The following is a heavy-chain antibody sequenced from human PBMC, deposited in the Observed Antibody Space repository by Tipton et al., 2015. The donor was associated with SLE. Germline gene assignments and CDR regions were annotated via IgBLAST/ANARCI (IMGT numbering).Heavy chain of an antibody. J-gene: IGHJ4*02. CDR3: ARADGYNFPRNDY. Sequence: SLRLSCAASGFTFSSYEMNWVRQAPGKGLEWVSYISSSASIKSYADSVKGRFTIFRDNGKNSLYLQMNSLRAEDTAVYYCARADGYNFPRNDYWGQGTLVTVSS. D-gene: IGHD5-24*01. V-gene: IGHV3-48*03. CDR1: GFTFSSYE. CDR2: ISSSASIK.